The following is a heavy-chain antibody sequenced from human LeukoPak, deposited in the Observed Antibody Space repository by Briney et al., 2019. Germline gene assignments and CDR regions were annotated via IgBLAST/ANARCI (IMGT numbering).Heavy chain of an antibody. CDR3: ARLRPVAGYDAFDI. D-gene: IGHD6-19*01. V-gene: IGHV4-59*08. Sequence: SETLSLTCSVSGGSISSYYWSWIRQPPGKGLEWIGYIYYSGSTNYNPSLKSRVTMSVDTSKNQFSLKLTSVTAADTAVYYCARLRPVAGYDAFDIWGHGTMVTVSS. CDR2: IYYSGST. CDR1: GGSISSYY. J-gene: IGHJ3*02.